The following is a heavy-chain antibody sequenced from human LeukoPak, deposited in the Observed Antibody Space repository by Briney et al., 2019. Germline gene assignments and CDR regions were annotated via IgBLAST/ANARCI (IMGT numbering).Heavy chain of an antibody. Sequence: GGSLRLSCAASGFTFSSYTMHWVRQAPGKGLEWVAVISFDGSNKYYADSVKGRFTISRSNSKNTLYLQMNSLRREDTAVYYCARDRDNNSWTPNNFDYWGQGTLVTVSS. CDR1: GFTFSSYT. J-gene: IGHJ4*02. CDR3: ARDRDNNSWTPNNFDY. CDR2: ISFDGSNK. D-gene: IGHD5-24*01. V-gene: IGHV3-30-3*01.